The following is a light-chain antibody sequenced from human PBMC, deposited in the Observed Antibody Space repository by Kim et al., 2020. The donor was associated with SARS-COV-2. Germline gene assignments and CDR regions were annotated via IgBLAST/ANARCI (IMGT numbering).Light chain of an antibody. Sequence: GKTVTISCTRSSGSIDDNYVQWYQQRPGGVPTAVIYEDDQRPSGVSDRFSGSIDNSSNSASLTISGLKTEDEADYYCQSYNRSNVVFGGGTKVNVL. J-gene: IGLJ2*01. V-gene: IGLV6-57*03. CDR1: SGSIDDNY. CDR3: QSYNRSNVV. CDR2: EDD.